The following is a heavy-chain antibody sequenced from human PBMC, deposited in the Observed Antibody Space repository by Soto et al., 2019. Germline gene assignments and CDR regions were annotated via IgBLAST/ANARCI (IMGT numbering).Heavy chain of an antibody. J-gene: IGHJ6*02. CDR1: GYSFTSYW. D-gene: IGHD1-1*01. CDR3: ARLEGPEAEYYYYYGMDV. V-gene: IGHV5-10-1*01. Sequence: GESLKISCKGSGYSFTSYWISWVRQMPGKGLEWMGRIDPSDAYTNYSPSFQGHVTISADKSSSTAYLQWSSLKASDTAMYYSARLEGPEAEYYYYYGMDVWGQGTTVTVSS. CDR2: IDPSDAYT.